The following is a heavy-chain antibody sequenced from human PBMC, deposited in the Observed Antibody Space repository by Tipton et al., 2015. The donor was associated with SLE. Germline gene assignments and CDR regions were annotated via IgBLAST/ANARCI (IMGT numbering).Heavy chain of an antibody. V-gene: IGHV4-39*07. J-gene: IGHJ3*02. D-gene: IGHD4-17*01. Sequence: TYYNPSLKSRVIISLDTSRNHFSLSLSSVTAADTAIYYCATGRSFDIWGQGTMVTVSS. CDR3: ATGRSFDI. CDR2: T.